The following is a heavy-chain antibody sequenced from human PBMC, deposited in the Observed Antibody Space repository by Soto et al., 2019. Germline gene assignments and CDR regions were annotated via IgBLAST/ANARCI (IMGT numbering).Heavy chain of an antibody. CDR2: IYYSGST. D-gene: IGHD3-10*01. CDR3: ARHSKGSYFYYGMDV. CDR1: GGSISSYY. J-gene: IGHJ6*02. Sequence: SETLSLTCTVSGGSISSYYWSWIRQPPGKGLEWIGYIYYSGSTNYNPSLKSRVTISVDTSKNQFSLKLSSVTAADTAVYYCARHSKGSYFYYGMDVWGQGTAVTVSS. V-gene: IGHV4-59*08.